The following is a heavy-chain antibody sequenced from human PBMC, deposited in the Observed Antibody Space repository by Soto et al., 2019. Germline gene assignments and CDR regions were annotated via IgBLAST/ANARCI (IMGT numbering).Heavy chain of an antibody. D-gene: IGHD6-6*01. V-gene: IGHV3-33*01. J-gene: IGHJ6*02. CDR3: ARDVVAARPTYHQSYYYYYYGMDV. CDR1: GFTFSSYG. Sequence: QVQLVESGGGVVKPGRSLRLSCAASGFTFSSYGMHWVRQAPGKGLEWVAVIWYDGSNKYYADSVKSRFTISRDNSKTTLYLQMNSLRAEDTAVYYCARDVVAARPTYHQSYYYYYYGMDVWGQGTTVTVSS. CDR2: IWYDGSNK.